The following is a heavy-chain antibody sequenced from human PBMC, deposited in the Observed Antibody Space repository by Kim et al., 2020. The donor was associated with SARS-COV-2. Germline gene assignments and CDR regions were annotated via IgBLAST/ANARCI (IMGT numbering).Heavy chain of an antibody. CDR1: GFTFSSYW. CDR2: IKQDGSEK. J-gene: IGHJ6*02. V-gene: IGHV3-7*01. Sequence: GGSLRLSCAASGFTFSSYWMSWVRQAPGKGLEWVANIKQDGSEKYYVDSVKGRFTISRDNAKNSLYLQMNSLRAEDTAVYYCARDYLWGSGSYTGMDVWGQGTTLTVSS. CDR3: ARDYLWGSGSYTGMDV. D-gene: IGHD3-10*01.